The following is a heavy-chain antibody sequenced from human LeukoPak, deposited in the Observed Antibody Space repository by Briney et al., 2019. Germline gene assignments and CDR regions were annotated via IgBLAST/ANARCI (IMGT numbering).Heavy chain of an antibody. Sequence: GGSLRLSCAASGFSFSSYWMTWVRQAPGKGPEWVSYISSSSSTIYYADSVKGRFTISRDNAENSLFLQMNSLRAEDTAVYYCGKADFDWGQGTPVTVSS. CDR3: GKADFD. D-gene: IGHD2/OR15-2a*01. CDR1: GFSFSSYW. J-gene: IGHJ4*02. CDR2: ISSSSSTI. V-gene: IGHV3-48*01.